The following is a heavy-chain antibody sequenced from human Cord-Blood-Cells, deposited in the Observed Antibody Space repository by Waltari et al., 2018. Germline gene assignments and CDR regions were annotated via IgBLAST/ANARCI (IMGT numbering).Heavy chain of an antibody. J-gene: IGHJ4*02. D-gene: IGHD1-26*01. CDR2: ISSSSSNI. Sequence: EVQLVESGGGLVKPGGSLRISCAASGFHLSSYSMNWVRQAPGNGWEWVSSISSSSSNIYYSDSVKGRCTISRDNAKNSLYLQMNSLRAEDTTVYYCARVGGATDYWGQGTLVTVSS. CDR3: ARVGGATDY. CDR1: GFHLSSYS. V-gene: IGHV3-21*01.